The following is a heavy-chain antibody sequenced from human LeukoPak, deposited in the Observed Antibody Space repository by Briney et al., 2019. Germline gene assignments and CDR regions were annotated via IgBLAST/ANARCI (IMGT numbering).Heavy chain of an antibody. CDR3: ARALDSSSSRYQAFEE. Sequence: GGSLRLSCAASGFTFSSYSMSWVRQAPGKGLEWVANIKQDGSEKYYVDSVKGRFTISRDNAKSSLYLQMNSLRAEDTAVYYCARALDSSSSRYQAFEEWGQGTLVTVSS. J-gene: IGHJ4*02. CDR2: IKQDGSEK. V-gene: IGHV3-7*01. D-gene: IGHD2-2*01. CDR1: GFTFSSYS.